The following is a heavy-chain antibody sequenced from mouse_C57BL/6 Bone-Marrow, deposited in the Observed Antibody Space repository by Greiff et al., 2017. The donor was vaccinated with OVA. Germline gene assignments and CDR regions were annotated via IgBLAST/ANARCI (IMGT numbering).Heavy chain of an antibody. CDR1: GFTFSNYW. CDR2: IRLKSDNYAT. Sequence: EVKLQESGGGLVQPGGSMKLSCVASGFTFSNYWMNWVRQSPEKGLEWVAQIRLKSDNYATHYAESVKGRFTISRDDSKSSVYLQMNNLRAEDTGIYYCTGIYAFDYWGQGTTLTVSS. CDR3: TGIYAFDY. J-gene: IGHJ2*01. V-gene: IGHV6-3*01. D-gene: IGHD2-12*01.